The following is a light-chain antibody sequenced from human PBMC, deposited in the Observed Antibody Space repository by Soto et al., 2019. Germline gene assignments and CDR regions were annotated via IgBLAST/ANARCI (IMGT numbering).Light chain of an antibody. CDR2: GAS. CDR3: QQSYTNPPT. CDR1: QSISNY. Sequence: DIQLTQSPSSLSASLGGRVTISCRSSQSISNYLNWYQQRPGKAPKLVIFGASTLQTGVPSTFSGSGSGTDFTLTIASLQVEDFAIYFCQQSYTNPPTLGQGTKVDIK. V-gene: IGKV1-39*01. J-gene: IGKJ2*01.